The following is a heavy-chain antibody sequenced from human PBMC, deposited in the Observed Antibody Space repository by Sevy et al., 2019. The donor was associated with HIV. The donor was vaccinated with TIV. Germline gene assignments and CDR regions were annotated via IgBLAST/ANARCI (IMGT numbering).Heavy chain of an antibody. J-gene: IGHJ4*02. D-gene: IGHD3-9*01. V-gene: IGHV3-30*02. Sequence: GGYLRLSCAASGFSFRNYGMHWVRQAPGKGLEWVAFISNDGSNKYYADSVKGRFTISRDNSQNTLYLQVNNVRADDTAVFYCAKNIRTRYYVPHGYWGQGTTVSVSS. CDR3: AKNIRTRYYVPHGY. CDR1: GFSFRNYG. CDR2: ISNDGSNK.